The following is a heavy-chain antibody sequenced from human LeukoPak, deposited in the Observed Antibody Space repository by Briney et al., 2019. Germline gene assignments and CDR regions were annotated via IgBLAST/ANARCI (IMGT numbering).Heavy chain of an antibody. D-gene: IGHD6-6*01. V-gene: IGHV3-9*01. CDR3: AKGYSSSPSGYYYYGMDV. CDR1: GFTFDDYA. J-gene: IGHJ6*02. Sequence: GGSLRLFCAASGFTFDDYAMHWVRQAPGKGLEWVSGISWNSGSIGYADSVKGRFTISRDNAKNSLYLQMNSLRAEDTALYYCAKGYSSSPSGYYYYGMDVWGQGTTVTVSS. CDR2: ISWNSGSI.